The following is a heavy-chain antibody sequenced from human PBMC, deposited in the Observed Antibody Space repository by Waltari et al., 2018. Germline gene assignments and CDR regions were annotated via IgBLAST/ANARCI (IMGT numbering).Heavy chain of an antibody. V-gene: IGHV4-4*02. CDR1: GDSMSSTDW. CDR2: VQRSGRT. D-gene: IGHD2-15*01. Sequence: QLQLQESGPGLVKPSGTLTLTCAVSGDSMSSTDWWSWVRQSPGKGLGWIGQVQRSGRTNYNPSFASRVTVSVDTSTNQFSLKVTSATAADTAVYFCARDRGRVIYLDSWGQGTLVTVS. J-gene: IGHJ4*02. CDR3: ARDRGRVIYLDS.